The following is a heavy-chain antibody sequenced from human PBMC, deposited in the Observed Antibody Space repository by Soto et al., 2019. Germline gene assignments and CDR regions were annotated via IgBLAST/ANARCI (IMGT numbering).Heavy chain of an antibody. CDR3: ARGHRPYCSGGSCYTYNWFDP. CDR2: INHSGST. J-gene: IGHJ5*02. CDR1: GGSFSGYY. Sequence: SETLSLTCAVYGGSFSGYYWSWIRQPPGKGLEWIGEINHSGSTNYNPSLKSRVTISVDTSKNQFSLKLSSVTAADTAVYYCARGHRPYCSGGSCYTYNWFDPWGQGTLVTVSS. V-gene: IGHV4-34*01. D-gene: IGHD2-15*01.